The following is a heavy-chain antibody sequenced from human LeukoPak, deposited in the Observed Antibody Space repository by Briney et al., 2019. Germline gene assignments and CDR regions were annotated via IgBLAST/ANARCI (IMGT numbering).Heavy chain of an antibody. CDR2: ISYDGSNK. Sequence: GGSLRLSCAASGFTFSSYAMHWVRQAPGKGLEWVAVISYDGSNKYYADSVKGRFTISRDNSKNTLYLQMKSLRAEDTAVYYCARGDDSRVYDPQAFDYWRQRTLVTVSS. CDR3: ARGDDSRVYDPQAFDY. CDR1: GFTFSSYA. D-gene: IGHD3-22*01. J-gene: IGHJ4*02. V-gene: IGHV3-30*01.